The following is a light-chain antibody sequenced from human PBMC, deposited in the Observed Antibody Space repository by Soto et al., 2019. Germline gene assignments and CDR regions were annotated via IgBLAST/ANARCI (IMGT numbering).Light chain of an antibody. V-gene: IGKV3-15*01. CDR1: QSVSTK. Sequence: EVMMTQSPATLSVSPGGRAPLYCWASQSVSTKFAWYQQKPGQAPRIIIYGATTRATGIPARFSGSGSGTEFTLTISSLQSEDSAVYYCQQYNDWPRTFGQGTKVDIK. CDR2: GAT. CDR3: QQYNDWPRT. J-gene: IGKJ1*01.